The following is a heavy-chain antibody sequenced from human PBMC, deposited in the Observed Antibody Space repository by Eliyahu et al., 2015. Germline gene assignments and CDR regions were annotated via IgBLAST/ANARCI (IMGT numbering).Heavy chain of an antibody. CDR1: GGSFSGXY. Sequence: QVQLQQWGAGLLKPSETLSLTCAXYGGSFSGXYWXWXRXPPGKGLEWIGGNXHSGSXNSNPSLKSRVTISVDTSKNQFSLKLSSVTAADTAVYYCARGLSGKPAYYDFWSGSHRPPYGMDVWGQGTTVTVSS. CDR3: ARGLSGKPAYYDFWSGSHRPPYGMDV. J-gene: IGHJ6*02. CDR2: NXHSGSX. D-gene: IGHD3-3*01. V-gene: IGHV4-34*01.